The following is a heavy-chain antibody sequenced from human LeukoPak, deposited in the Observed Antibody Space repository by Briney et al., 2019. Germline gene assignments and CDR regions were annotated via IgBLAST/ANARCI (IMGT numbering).Heavy chain of an antibody. J-gene: IGHJ4*02. Sequence: GGSLRLSCAASGFTFSSSWMHWVRQAPGKGLEWVANINQDVSEKYYVDSVKGRFTISRDNARSPLYLQMNSLRAEDTAVYYCVRGAGFITDYWGQGTLVTVSS. CDR2: INQDVSEK. D-gene: IGHD3-9*01. CDR1: GFTFSSSW. V-gene: IGHV3-7*01. CDR3: VRGAGFITDY.